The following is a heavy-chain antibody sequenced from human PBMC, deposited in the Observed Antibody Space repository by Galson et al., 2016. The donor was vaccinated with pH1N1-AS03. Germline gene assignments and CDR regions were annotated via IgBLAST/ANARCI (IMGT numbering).Heavy chain of an antibody. CDR3: ARAKGNSKVWGS. CDR2: INPDTGNT. J-gene: IGHJ5*02. V-gene: IGHV1-2*02. CDR1: GYTFSDYY. D-gene: IGHD4-23*01. Sequence: SVKVSCKASGYTFSDYYLHWVRQAPGQGLEWMGWINPDTGNTDFAQKLQGRVTITRDRSISTGYMELSRLQSDDTAVYYCARAKGNSKVWGSWGQGSLVTVSS.